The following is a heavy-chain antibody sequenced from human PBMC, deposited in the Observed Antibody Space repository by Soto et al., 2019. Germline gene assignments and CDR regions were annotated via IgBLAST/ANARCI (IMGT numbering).Heavy chain of an antibody. CDR2: ISSTTNYI. D-gene: IGHD5-12*01. CDR3: ATWHLREHAYDI. CDR1: GFTFTRYS. V-gene: IGHV3-21*04. J-gene: IGHJ3*02. Sequence: EVQLVESGGGLVKPGGSLRLSCAASGFTFTRYSMNWVRQAPGKGLEWVSSISSTTNYIYYGDSMKGRFTTSIDSSRTTVYLQMRDLRPEDTALYFCATWHLREHAYDIWGQGTMVTVSS.